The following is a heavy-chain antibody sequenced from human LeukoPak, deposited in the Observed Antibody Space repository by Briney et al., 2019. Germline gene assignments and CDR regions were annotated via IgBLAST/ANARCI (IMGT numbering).Heavy chain of an antibody. V-gene: IGHV4-4*02. CDR2: IYHSGST. CDR3: ARDLSLSYYGPYYGMDV. D-gene: IGHD3-10*01. J-gene: IGHJ6*02. CDR1: GGSISSSNW. Sequence: SGTLSLTCAVSGGSISSSNWWSWVRQPPGKGLEWIGEIYHSGSTNYNPSLKSRVTISVDKSKNQFSLKLSSVTAADTAVYYCARDLSLSYYGPYYGMDVWGQGTTVTVSS.